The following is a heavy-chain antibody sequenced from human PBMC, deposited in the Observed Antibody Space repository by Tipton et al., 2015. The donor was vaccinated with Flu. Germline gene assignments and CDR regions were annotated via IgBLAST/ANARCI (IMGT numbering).Heavy chain of an antibody. CDR1: GFTFSNNW. V-gene: IGHV3-7*01. D-gene: IGHD3-16*01. CDR2: IKQDGSDK. CDR3: ARGGT. Sequence: SLRHSCVASGFTFSNNWMSWVRQAPGKGLEWVANIKQDGSDKYYVASVKGRFTISRDNAKNSLYLQMNSLRAEDTAIYYCARGGTWGQGTLVTVSS. J-gene: IGHJ5*02.